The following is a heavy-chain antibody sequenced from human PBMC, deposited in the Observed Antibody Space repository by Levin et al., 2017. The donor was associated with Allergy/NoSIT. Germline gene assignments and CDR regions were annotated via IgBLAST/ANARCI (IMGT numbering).Heavy chain of an antibody. CDR1: GFSLSTSGVG. Sequence: SGPTLVKPTQTLTLTCTFSGFSLSTSGVGVGWIRQPPGKALEWLALIYWDDDKRYSPSLKSRLTITKDTSKNQVVLTMTNMDPVDTATYYCAHRHRDFRFGELLHRGDAFDIWGQGTMVTVSS. CDR2: IYWDDDK. J-gene: IGHJ3*02. CDR3: AHRHRDFRFGELLHRGDAFDI. D-gene: IGHD3-10*01. V-gene: IGHV2-5*02.